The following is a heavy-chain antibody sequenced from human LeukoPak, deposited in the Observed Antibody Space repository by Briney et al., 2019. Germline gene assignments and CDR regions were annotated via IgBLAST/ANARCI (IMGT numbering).Heavy chain of an antibody. J-gene: IGHJ4*02. D-gene: IGHD1/OR15-1a*01. V-gene: IGHV3-23*01. CDR2: ISGSGGST. CDR1: GYTFSSYD. CDR3: AKDRLKGTVRFDY. Sequence: GGSLRLSCAVSGYTFSSYDMSGVRQAPAKGLEWVSAISGSGGSTYYADSVKGRFTISRDNSKNTLYLKMNSLRAEDTAVYDCAKDRLKGTVRFDYWGQGTLVTVSS.